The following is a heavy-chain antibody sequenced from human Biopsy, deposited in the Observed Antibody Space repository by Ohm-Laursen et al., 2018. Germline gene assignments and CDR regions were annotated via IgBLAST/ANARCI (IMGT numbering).Heavy chain of an antibody. CDR1: GGSLNNHY. V-gene: IGHV4-4*08. Sequence: SETLSLTCSVSGGSLNNHYWSWIRQSPGKGLEWLAYIYSSGRTNYKPSLKSRIIVSVDTSKNQLSLKVTSVTATDTAMYYCARHDRSGYWGLDYWGQGALVTVSA. CDR2: IYSSGRT. J-gene: IGHJ4*02. D-gene: IGHD3-22*01. CDR3: ARHDRSGYWGLDY.